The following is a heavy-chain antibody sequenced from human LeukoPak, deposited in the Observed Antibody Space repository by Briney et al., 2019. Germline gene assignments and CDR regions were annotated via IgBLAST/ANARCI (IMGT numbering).Heavy chain of an antibody. CDR1: GGSISSASYY. Sequence: PSETLSLTCTVSGGSISSASYYWSWIRQPAGKGLEWIGRIYTSGSTNYNPSLKSRVTISVDTSKNQFSLKLSSVTAADTAVYYCARVLAAAGTWFDPWGQGTLVTVSS. J-gene: IGHJ5*02. V-gene: IGHV4-61*02. CDR3: ARVLAAAGTWFDP. CDR2: IYTSGST. D-gene: IGHD6-13*01.